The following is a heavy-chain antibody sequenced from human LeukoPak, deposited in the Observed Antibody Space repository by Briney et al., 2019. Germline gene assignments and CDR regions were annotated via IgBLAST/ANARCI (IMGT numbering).Heavy chain of an antibody. V-gene: IGHV4-34*01. CDR3: ARVYSSKDYYFDY. CDR2: INHSVGT. J-gene: IGHJ4*02. Sequence: PSETLSLTCSVYSGSFSGYYWSWIRQPPGKGLEWIGEINHSVGTNYNPSLKSRVTISVDTSKNQFSLKLSSVTAADTAVYYCARVYSSKDYYFDYWGQGTLVTVSS. CDR1: SGSFSGYY. D-gene: IGHD6-19*01.